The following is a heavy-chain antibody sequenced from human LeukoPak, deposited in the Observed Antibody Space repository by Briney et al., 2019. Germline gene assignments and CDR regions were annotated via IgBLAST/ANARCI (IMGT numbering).Heavy chain of an antibody. CDR2: ISASGSSA. CDR3: AKRYCSGSSCTLFDY. J-gene: IGHJ4*02. Sequence: PGGSLRLSCAASGFTFSSYAMTWVRQAPGKGLEWVSLISASGSSAYYTDSVKGRFTISRDNSENTLYLQMNSLTAGDTAVYYCAKRYCSGSSCTLFDYWGQGTLVTVSP. V-gene: IGHV3-23*01. D-gene: IGHD2-15*01. CDR1: GFTFSSYA.